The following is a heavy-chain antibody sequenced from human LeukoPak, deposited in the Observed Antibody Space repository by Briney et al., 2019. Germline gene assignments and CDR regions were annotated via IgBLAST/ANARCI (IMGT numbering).Heavy chain of an antibody. CDR2: IKSKTDGGTT. CDR1: GFTFSSYA. J-gene: IGHJ4*02. D-gene: IGHD2-2*01. V-gene: IGHV3-15*01. Sequence: GGSLRLSCAASGFTFSSYAMSWVRQAPGKGLEWVGRIKSKTDGGTTDYAAPVKGRFTISRDDSKNTLYLQMNSLKTEDTAVYYCTTRAKGYCSSTSCFDYWGQGTLVTVSS. CDR3: TTRAKGYCSSTSCFDY.